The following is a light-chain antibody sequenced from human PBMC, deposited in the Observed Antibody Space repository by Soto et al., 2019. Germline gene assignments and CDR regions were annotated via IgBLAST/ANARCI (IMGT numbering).Light chain of an antibody. CDR3: QSYDNSLSGSWV. CDR1: SSDVGGYNY. V-gene: IGLV2-11*01. CDR2: DVS. J-gene: IGLJ3*02. Sequence: QSALTQPRSVSGSPGQSVTISCTGTSSDVGGYNYVSWYQQHPGKAPKLMIYDVSKRPSGVPDRFSGSKSGTSASLAINGLQAEDEAHYYCQSYDNSLSGSWVFGGGTKVTVL.